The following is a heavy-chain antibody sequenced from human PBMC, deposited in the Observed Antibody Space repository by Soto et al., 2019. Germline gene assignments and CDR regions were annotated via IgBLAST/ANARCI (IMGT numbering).Heavy chain of an antibody. Sequence: ETLSLTCADYGGSFSGYYWSWIRQPPGKGLEWIGEINHSGSTNYNPSLKSRVTISVDTSKNQFSLKLSSVTAADTAVYYCAGGSGIVVVVARTRPAFDIWGQGTMVTVSS. J-gene: IGHJ3*02. D-gene: IGHD2-15*01. V-gene: IGHV4-34*01. CDR3: AGGSGIVVVVARTRPAFDI. CDR2: INHSGST. CDR1: GGSFSGYY.